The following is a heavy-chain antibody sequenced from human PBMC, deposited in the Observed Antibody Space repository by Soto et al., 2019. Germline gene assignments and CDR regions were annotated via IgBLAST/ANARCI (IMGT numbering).Heavy chain of an antibody. CDR1: GGSISSYY. Sequence: SETLSLTCTVSGGSISSYYWTWIRQPPGKGLEWIGYIYYSGSTYYNPSLKSRVTISVDTSKNKFSLRLNSVTAADTALYYCARLTVTTIYYKVRDFWGQGPPVPVS. J-gene: IGHJ6*02. D-gene: IGHD4-17*01. V-gene: IGHV4-59*01. CDR3: ARLTVTTIYYKVRDF. CDR2: IYYSGST.